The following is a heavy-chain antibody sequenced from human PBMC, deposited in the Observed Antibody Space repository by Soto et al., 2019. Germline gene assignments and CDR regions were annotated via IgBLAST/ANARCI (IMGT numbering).Heavy chain of an antibody. V-gene: IGHV4-34*01. CDR1: GGSFSGYY. Sequence: QVQLQQWGAGLLKPSETLSLTCAVYGGSFSGYYWSWIRQPPGKGLEWIGEINHSGSTNYNPSLKSRVTISVDTSKNQFSLKLSSGTAADTAVYYCARAASPRGYYYYGMDVWGQGTTVTVSS. D-gene: IGHD3-10*01. CDR3: ARAASPRGYYYYGMDV. CDR2: INHSGST. J-gene: IGHJ6*02.